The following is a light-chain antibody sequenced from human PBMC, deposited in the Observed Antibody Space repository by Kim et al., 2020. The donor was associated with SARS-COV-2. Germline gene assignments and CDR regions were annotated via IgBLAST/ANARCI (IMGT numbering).Light chain of an antibody. CDR3: NSRDSNDNVV. CDR2: GKN. CDR1: SLRSYY. J-gene: IGLJ2*01. Sequence: SSELTQDPAVSVALGQTVRITCRGDSLRSYYATWYQQKPGQAPILVIYGKNNRPSGIPDRFSGSSSGNKASLTITGTQAGDDADYYCNSRDSNDNVVFGG. V-gene: IGLV3-19*01.